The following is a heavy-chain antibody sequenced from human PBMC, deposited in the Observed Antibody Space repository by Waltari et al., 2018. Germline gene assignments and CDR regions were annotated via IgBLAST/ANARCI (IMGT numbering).Heavy chain of an antibody. CDR3: TRDVYGSGGDYFEP. J-gene: IGHJ4*02. D-gene: IGHD6-19*01. CDR1: GFSFSSYS. CDR2: ISSSTTYI. Sequence: EVQLVESGGGLVKPGGSLRLSCGASGFSFSSYSMNWVRQAPGKGLEWVSSISSSTTYIHYADSVKGRFTISRDDAKDSLYLQVDSLRVDDTGVYYCTRDVYGSGGDYFEPWGQGTLVTVSS. V-gene: IGHV3-21*04.